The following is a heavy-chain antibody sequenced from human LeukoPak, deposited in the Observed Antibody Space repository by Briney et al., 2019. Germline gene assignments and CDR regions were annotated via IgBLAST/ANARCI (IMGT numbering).Heavy chain of an antibody. CDR1: RFTFDDYG. CDR2: INWNGGST. Sequence: PRGSLRLSCAASRFTFDDYGMSWVRQAPGKGLEWVSGINWNGGSTGYADSVKGRFTISRDNAKNSLYLQMNSLRAEDTALYYCARGSFKPPGYWGQGTLVTVSS. CDR3: ARGSFKPPGY. J-gene: IGHJ4*02. V-gene: IGHV3-20*04.